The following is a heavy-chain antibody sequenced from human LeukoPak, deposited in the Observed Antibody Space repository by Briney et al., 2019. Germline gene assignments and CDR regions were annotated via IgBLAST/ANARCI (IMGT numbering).Heavy chain of an antibody. Sequence: GGSLRLSCAASGFTFSSYAMSWVRQAPGKGLEWVSTDSGGSTYYADSVKGRFTISRDSSKNTLYLQMNSLRAEDTAVYYCANFPGGAFYYEGMAVGGKGPTAPASS. CDR1: GFTFSSYA. J-gene: IGHJ6*04. D-gene: IGHD3-10*01. CDR2: DSGGST. CDR3: ANFPGGAFYYEGMAV. V-gene: IGHV3-23*01.